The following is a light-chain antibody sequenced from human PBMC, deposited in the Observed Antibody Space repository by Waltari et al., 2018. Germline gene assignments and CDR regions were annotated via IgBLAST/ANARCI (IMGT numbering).Light chain of an antibody. CDR3: SSYAGSNNFVV. V-gene: IGLV2-8*01. J-gene: IGLJ2*01. CDR2: EVS. Sequence: QSALTQPPSASGSPGQSVTISCTGTSSDVGGDHYSPWYQQHPGKAPKLMIYEVSKRPSGVPDRFSGSKSGNTASLTVSGLQAEDEADYYCSSYAGSNNFVVFGGGTKLTVL. CDR1: SSDVGGDHY.